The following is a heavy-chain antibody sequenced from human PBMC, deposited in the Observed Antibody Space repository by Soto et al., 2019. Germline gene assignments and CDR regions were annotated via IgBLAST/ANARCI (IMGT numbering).Heavy chain of an antibody. CDR2: IWYDGSNK. D-gene: IGHD5-12*01. CDR1: GFTFSSYG. V-gene: IGHV3-33*01. Sequence: QVQLVESGGGVVQPGRSLRLSCAASGFTFSSYGMHWVRQAPGKGLEWVAVIWYDGSNKYYADSVKGRFTISRDNSENTLYLQMNSLRAEDTAVYYCARGVATVSAFDIWGQGTMVTVSS. J-gene: IGHJ3*02. CDR3: ARGVATVSAFDI.